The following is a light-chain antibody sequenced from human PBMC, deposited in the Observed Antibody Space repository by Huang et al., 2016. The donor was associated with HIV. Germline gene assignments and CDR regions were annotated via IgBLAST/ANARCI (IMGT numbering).Light chain of an antibody. CDR3: QQYYTYPIT. CDR2: AAS. CDR1: QGISSY. V-gene: IGKV1-8*01. J-gene: IGKJ5*01. Sequence: AIRMTQSPSSFSASTGDRVTITCRASQGISSYLAWFQQKSGKAPKLLIYAASTLQSGVTSRFSGSRSGTEFTLTISRLQSEDFATYYCQQYYTYPITFGQGTRLEI.